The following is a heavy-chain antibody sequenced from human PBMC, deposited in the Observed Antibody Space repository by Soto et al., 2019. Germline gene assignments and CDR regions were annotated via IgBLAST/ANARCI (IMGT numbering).Heavy chain of an antibody. CDR2: INHSGST. CDR3: ARVHPHTVVVTGIWYLDL. CDR1: GGSFSGYY. J-gene: IGHJ2*01. V-gene: IGHV4-34*01. D-gene: IGHD2-21*02. Sequence: SETLSLTCAVYGGSFSGYYWTWIRQPPGTGLEWIGEINHSGSTNYNPSLKSRATMSVDTSKNQFSLKLSSVTAADTAMYYCARVHPHTVVVTGIWYLDLWGRGTPVT.